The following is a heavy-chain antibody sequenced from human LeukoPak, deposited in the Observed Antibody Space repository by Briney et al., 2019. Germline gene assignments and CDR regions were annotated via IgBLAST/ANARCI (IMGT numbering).Heavy chain of an antibody. V-gene: IGHV1-2*02. CDR2: INPNSGGT. D-gene: IGHD1-26*01. Sequence: ASVKVSCKASGYTFTGYCMHWVRQAPGQGLEWMGWINPNSGGTNYAQKFQGRVTMTIDTSISTAYMELSSLRSDDTAVYYCARSGRGTYYYFDYWGQGTLVTVSS. J-gene: IGHJ4*02. CDR3: ARSGRGTYYYFDY. CDR1: GYTFTGYC.